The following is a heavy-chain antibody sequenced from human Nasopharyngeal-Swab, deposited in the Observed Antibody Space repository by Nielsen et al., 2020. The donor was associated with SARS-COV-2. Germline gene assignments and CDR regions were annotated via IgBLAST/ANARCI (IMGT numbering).Heavy chain of an antibody. J-gene: IGHJ3*02. CDR3: ARVRFVGELIDAFDI. Sequence: GGSLRLSCAASGFTFSSYRMNWVRQAPGTGLEWVSSISSSSSYIYYADSVKGRFTISRDNAKTSLYLQMNSLRAEDTAVYYCARVRFVGELIDAFDIWGQGTMVTVSS. CDR2: ISSSSSYI. CDR1: GFTFSSYR. V-gene: IGHV3-21*01. D-gene: IGHD1-26*01.